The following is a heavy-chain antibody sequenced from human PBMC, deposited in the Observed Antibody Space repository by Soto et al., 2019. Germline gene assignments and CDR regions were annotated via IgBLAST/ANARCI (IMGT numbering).Heavy chain of an antibody. CDR1: GYTFTSYG. Sequence: GASVKVSCKASGYTFTSYGISWVRQAPGQGLEWMGWISAYNGNTNYAQKLQGRVTMTTDTSTSTAYMELRSLRSDDTAVYYCARFYYDILTGYYRYFAYWVQGTLVTVSS. CDR2: ISAYNGNT. J-gene: IGHJ4*02. D-gene: IGHD3-9*01. CDR3: ARFYYDILTGYYRYFAY. V-gene: IGHV1-18*01.